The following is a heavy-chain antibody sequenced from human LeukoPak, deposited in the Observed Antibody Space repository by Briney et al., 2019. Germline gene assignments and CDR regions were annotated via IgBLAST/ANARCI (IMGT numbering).Heavy chain of an antibody. Sequence: PGGSLRLSCAASGFTFSAYWMHWVRHAPGEGLVWVSRTDSDGSDISYADSVKGRFTMSRDNAKNTLFLQMNSLRVEDTAVYYCAKDRRGRGMDVWGQGTTVTVSS. J-gene: IGHJ6*02. V-gene: IGHV3-74*01. D-gene: IGHD1-26*01. CDR3: AKDRRGRGMDV. CDR1: GFTFSAYW. CDR2: TDSDGSDI.